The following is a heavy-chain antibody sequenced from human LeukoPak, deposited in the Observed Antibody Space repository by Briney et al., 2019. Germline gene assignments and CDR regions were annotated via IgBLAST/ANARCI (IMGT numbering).Heavy chain of an antibody. CDR1: GFTFRNSG. CDR2: IRYDGSIQ. D-gene: IGHD1-14*01. J-gene: IGHJ4*02. CDR3: AKDVNTGGDYFDY. Sequence: GGSLRLSCAASGFTFRNSGMHWGRQALGKGVEGVSFIRYDGSIQYYADSVKGRVTISRDNSKNTLYLQMNSLRAEDTAVYYCAKDVNTGGDYFDYWGQGTLVSVSS. V-gene: IGHV3-30*02.